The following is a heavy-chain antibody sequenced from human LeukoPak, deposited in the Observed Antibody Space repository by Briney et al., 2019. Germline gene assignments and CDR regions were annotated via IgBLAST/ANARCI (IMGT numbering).Heavy chain of an antibody. V-gene: IGHV4-34*01. CDR2: INHSGST. Sequence: SETLSLTCAVYGGSFSGYYWSWIRQPPGKGLEWIGEINHSGSTNYNPSLKSRVTMSVDTSKNHFSLKLSSVTAVDTAVYYCARTDSYGYYFDYWGQGTLVTVSS. J-gene: IGHJ4*02. D-gene: IGHD5-18*01. CDR3: ARTDSYGYYFDY. CDR1: GGSFSGYY.